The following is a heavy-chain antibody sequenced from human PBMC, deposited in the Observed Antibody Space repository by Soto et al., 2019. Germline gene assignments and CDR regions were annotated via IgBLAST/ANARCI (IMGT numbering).Heavy chain of an antibody. D-gene: IGHD2-21*02. Sequence: EVQLVESGGGLVQPGGSLRLSCVASGFYFDDFVMNWVRQRPGKGLEWVSSVSWNSGAKLYADSVKGRFAISRDSAKKSVYLQMNSLRPDDTAFYYCAKGVATAVPALDYWGQGTLVTVSS. CDR3: AKGVATAVPALDY. V-gene: IGHV3-9*01. CDR2: VSWNSGAK. J-gene: IGHJ4*02. CDR1: GFYFDDFV.